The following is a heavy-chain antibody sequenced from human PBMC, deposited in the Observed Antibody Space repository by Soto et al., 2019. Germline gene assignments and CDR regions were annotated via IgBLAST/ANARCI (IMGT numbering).Heavy chain of an antibody. CDR3: AKDIQRRATTSPDY. D-gene: IGHD1-26*01. Sequence: GGSLRLSCAASGFTFDDYAMHWVRQAPGKGLEWVSGISWNSGSIGYADSVKGRFTISRDNAKNSLYLQMNSLRAEDTALYYCAKDIQRRATTSPDYWGQGTLVTVSS. CDR2: ISWNSGSI. J-gene: IGHJ4*02. V-gene: IGHV3-9*01. CDR1: GFTFDDYA.